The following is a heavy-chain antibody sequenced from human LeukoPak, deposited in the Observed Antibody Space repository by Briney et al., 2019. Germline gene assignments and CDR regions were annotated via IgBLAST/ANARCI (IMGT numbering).Heavy chain of an antibody. D-gene: IGHD6-6*01. Sequence: PGGSLRPSCAASGFTVSSNYMSWVRQAPGKGLEWVSVIYSGGSTYYADSVKGRFTISRDNSKNTLYLQMNSLRAEDTAVYYCAGSRIAARPDYWGQGTLVTVSS. J-gene: IGHJ4*02. CDR1: GFTVSSNY. V-gene: IGHV3-53*01. CDR2: IYSGGST. CDR3: AGSRIAARPDY.